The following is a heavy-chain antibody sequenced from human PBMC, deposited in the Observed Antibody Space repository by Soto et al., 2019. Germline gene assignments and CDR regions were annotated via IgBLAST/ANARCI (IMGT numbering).Heavy chain of an antibody. J-gene: IGHJ4*02. V-gene: IGHV1-3*01. CDR3: ARDLPLIDY. CDR1: GYTFTNFG. CDR2: VNAGNGNT. Sequence: GASVKVSCKASGYTFTNFGISWVRQAPGQGLEWMGWVNAGNGNTKYSQKFQGRVTITRDTSASTAYMELSSLRSEDTAVYYCARDLPLIDYWGQGTLVTVSS.